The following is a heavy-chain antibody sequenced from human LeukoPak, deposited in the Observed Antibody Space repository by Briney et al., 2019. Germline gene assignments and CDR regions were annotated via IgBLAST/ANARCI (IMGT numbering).Heavy chain of an antibody. D-gene: IGHD5-24*01. CDR2: IYYSGST. CDR3: ARRDVSALPSTQSNWLDP. J-gene: IGHJ5*02. Sequence: SSETLSLTCTVSGGSISSGGYYWSWIRQHPGKGLEWIGYIYYSGSTYYNPSLKSRVTISVDTSKSQFSLKLSSVTAADTAVYYCARRDVSALPSTQSNWLDPWGQGTLVTVSS. CDR1: GGSISSGGYY. V-gene: IGHV4-31*03.